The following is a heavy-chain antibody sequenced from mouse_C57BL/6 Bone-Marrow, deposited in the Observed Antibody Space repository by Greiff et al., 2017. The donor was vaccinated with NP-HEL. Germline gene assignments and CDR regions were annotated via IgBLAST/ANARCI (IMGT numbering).Heavy chain of an antibody. CDR2: IHPNSGST. J-gene: IGHJ1*03. V-gene: IGHV1-64*01. CDR1: GYTFTSYW. CDR3: ATYDYDVPYWYFDV. Sequence: QVQLQQPGAELVKPGASVKLSCKASGYTFTSYWMHWVKQRPGQGLEWIGMIHPNSGSTNYNEKFKSKATLTVDKSSSTAYMQLSSLTSEDSAVYYCATYDYDVPYWYFDVWGTGTTVTVSS. D-gene: IGHD2-4*01.